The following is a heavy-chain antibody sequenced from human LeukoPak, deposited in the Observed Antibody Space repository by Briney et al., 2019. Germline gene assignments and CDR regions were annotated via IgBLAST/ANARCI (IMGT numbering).Heavy chain of an antibody. J-gene: IGHJ5*02. V-gene: IGHV7-4-1*02. CDR1: GYTFTSYA. Sequence: ASVKVSCKASGYTFTSYAMNWVRQAPGQGLEWMGWINTNTGNPTYAQGFTGRFVFSLDTSVSTAYLQISSLKAEDTAVYYCARDQLTMVRGVEGFDPWGQGTLVTVSS. CDR2: INTNTGNP. CDR3: ARDQLTMVRGVEGFDP. D-gene: IGHD3-10*01.